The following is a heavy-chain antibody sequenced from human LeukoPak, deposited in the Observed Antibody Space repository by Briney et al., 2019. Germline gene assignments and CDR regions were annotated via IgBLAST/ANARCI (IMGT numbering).Heavy chain of an antibody. V-gene: IGHV3-7*01. J-gene: IGHJ6*03. CDR2: IKQDGGEK. D-gene: IGHD3-10*01. CDR3: AREAYYGSAGYYYYYMDV. Sequence: GGSLRLSCAASGFTFSSYWMTWVRQAPGKGLEWVANIKQDGGEKYYVDSVKGRFTISRDNAKNSLYLQMNSLRAEDTAVYYCAREAYYGSAGYYYYYMDVWGKGTTVTVSS. CDR1: GFTFSSYW.